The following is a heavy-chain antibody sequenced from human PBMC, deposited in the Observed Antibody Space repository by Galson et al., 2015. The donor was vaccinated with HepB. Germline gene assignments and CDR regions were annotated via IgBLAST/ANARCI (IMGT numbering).Heavy chain of an antibody. Sequence: SVKVSCKASGGTFSSYAISWVRQAPGQGLEWMGGIIPIFGTANYAQKFQGRVTITADESTSTAYMELSSLRSEDTAVYYCASVSGAVHSSALDYWGQGTLVTVSS. J-gene: IGHJ4*02. CDR1: GGTFSSYA. CDR3: ASVSGAVHSSALDY. V-gene: IGHV1-69*13. CDR2: IIPIFGTA. D-gene: IGHD6-19*01.